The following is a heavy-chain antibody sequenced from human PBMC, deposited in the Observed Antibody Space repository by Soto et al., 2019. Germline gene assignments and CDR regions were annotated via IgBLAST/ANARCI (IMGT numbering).Heavy chain of an antibody. CDR2: ISAYNGNT. J-gene: IGHJ5*02. Sequence: GASVKVSCKASCYTFTSYGISWVRQAPGQGLEWMGWISAYNGNTNYAQKLQGRVTMTTDTSTSTAYMELRSLISDDTAVYYCARGVGSGSYYNQYNWFDPWGQGTLVTVSS. V-gene: IGHV1-18*01. CDR3: ARGVGSGSYYNQYNWFDP. CDR1: CYTFTSYG. D-gene: IGHD3-10*01.